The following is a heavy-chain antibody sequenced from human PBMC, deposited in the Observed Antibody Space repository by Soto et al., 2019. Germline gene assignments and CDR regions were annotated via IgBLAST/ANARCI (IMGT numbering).Heavy chain of an antibody. CDR1: GGTFSSYA. CDR2: IIPILGIA. CDR3: ARKAYYDSSGYYYFDY. J-gene: IGHJ4*02. D-gene: IGHD3-22*01. V-gene: IGHV1-69*10. Sequence: ASVKVSCKASGGTFSSYAISWVRQAPGQGLEWMGGIIPILGIANYAQKFQGRVTITADKSTSTAYMELSSLRSEDTAVYYCARKAYYDSSGYYYFDYWGQGTLVTVSS.